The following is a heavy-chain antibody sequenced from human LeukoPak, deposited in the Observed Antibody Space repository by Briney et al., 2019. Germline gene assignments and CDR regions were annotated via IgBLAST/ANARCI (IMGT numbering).Heavy chain of an antibody. CDR3: AKGYCSSTSCPYYYYYGMDV. CDR2: IWFDGKNE. J-gene: IGHJ6*02. D-gene: IGHD2-2*01. V-gene: IGHV3-33*03. Sequence: GGSLRLSCAASGFILNSYGMHWVRQAPGKGLEWVADIWFDGKNEHFADSVKGRFAISRDNSKNTVYLQINSLRAEDTAVYYCAKGYCSSTSCPYYYYYGMDVWGQGTTVTVSS. CDR1: GFILNSYG.